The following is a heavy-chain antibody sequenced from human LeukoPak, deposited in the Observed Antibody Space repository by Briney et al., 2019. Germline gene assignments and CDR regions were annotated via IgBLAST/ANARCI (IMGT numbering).Heavy chain of an antibody. D-gene: IGHD3-22*01. CDR1: GGSISSDNW. CDR3: ASRKYYDSTGYFDF. Sequence: ASEPLSLTCAVSGGSISSDNWWSWVRQPPAKTLEWIGEVFHRGVIIFNPSLKSGVTISVDKSKTHFSLKLSSVTAADTAVYYCASRKYYDSTGYFDFWGQGTLVTVSS. V-gene: IGHV4-4*02. J-gene: IGHJ4*02. CDR2: VFHRGVI.